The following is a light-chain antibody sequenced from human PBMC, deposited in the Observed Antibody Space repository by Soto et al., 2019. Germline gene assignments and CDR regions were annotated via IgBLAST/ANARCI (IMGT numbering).Light chain of an antibody. Sequence: QSVLTQPPSASGTPGQRVTISCSGSSSNIGRNTVTWYQQVPGTAPKLLISNNNQRPSGVPDRFSVSKSGTSASLAISGLRSEDETDYHCATWDDGLNAWVFGGGTKLTVL. CDR1: SSNIGRNT. CDR3: ATWDDGLNAWV. J-gene: IGLJ3*02. CDR2: NNN. V-gene: IGLV1-44*01.